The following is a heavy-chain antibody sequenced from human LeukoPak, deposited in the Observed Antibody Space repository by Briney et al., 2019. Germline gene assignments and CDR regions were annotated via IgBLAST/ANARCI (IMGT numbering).Heavy chain of an antibody. Sequence: SETLSLTCAVYGGSFSGYYWSWIRQPPGKELEWIGEINHSGSTNYNPSLKSRVTISVDTSKNQFSLKLSSVTAADTAVYYCATRITMVRGPTRNWFDPWGQGTLVTVSS. CDR3: ATRITMVRGPTRNWFDP. CDR2: INHSGST. D-gene: IGHD3-10*01. J-gene: IGHJ5*02. V-gene: IGHV4-34*01. CDR1: GGSFSGYY.